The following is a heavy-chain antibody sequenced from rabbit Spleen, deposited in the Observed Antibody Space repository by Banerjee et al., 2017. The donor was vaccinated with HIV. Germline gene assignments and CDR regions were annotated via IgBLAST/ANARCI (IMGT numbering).Heavy chain of an antibody. Sequence: QSFEESGGDLVKPGASLTLTCTASGFSFSGNYWISWVRQAPGKGLEWIACIDGDNNGGAYYASWAKGRFTISKTSSTTVTLQMTSLTAADTATYFCARDHAISGYRFNLWGLGTLVTVS. CDR2: IDGDNNGGA. D-gene: IGHD1-1*01. J-gene: IGHJ4*01. CDR1: GFSFSGNYW. CDR3: ARDHAISGYRFNL. V-gene: IGHV1S40*01.